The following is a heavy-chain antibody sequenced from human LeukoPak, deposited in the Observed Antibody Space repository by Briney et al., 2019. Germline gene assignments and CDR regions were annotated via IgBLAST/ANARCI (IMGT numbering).Heavy chain of an antibody. D-gene: IGHD1-20*01. Sequence: SETLSLTCTVSGGSISSYYWSWIRQPLGKGLEWIGYIYYSGSTNYNPSLKSRVTISVDTSKNQFSLKLSSVTAADTAVYYCARELNWNPEGAFDAFDIWGQGTMVTVSS. J-gene: IGHJ3*02. CDR2: IYYSGST. V-gene: IGHV4-59*01. CDR3: ARELNWNPEGAFDAFDI. CDR1: GGSISSYY.